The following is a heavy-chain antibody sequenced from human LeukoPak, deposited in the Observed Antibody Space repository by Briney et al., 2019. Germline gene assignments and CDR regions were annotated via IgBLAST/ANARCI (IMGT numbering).Heavy chain of an antibody. J-gene: IGHJ6*02. CDR3: ARLGYCSSTSCSPYYYYYGMDV. V-gene: IGHV4-4*02. D-gene: IGHD2-2*01. CDR1: GGSISSSNW. CDR2: IYHSGST. Sequence: SGTLSLTCAVSGGSISSSNWWSWVRQPPGKGLEWSGEIYHSGSTNYNPSLKSRVTISVDKSKNQFSLKLSSVTAADTAVSYCARLGYCSSTSCSPYYYYYGMDVWGQGTTVTVSS.